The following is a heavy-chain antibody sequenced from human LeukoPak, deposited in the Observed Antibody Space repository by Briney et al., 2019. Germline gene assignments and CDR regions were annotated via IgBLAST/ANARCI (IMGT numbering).Heavy chain of an antibody. CDR1: GFTFSNGW. Sequence: GGSLSLSCAGSGFTFSNGWMSWVRQAPGRGREWVGRIKRKSERGTTDYAAPEKGRFTISRDGSTNTVYLHMNSLKTDDTAVYFCTSNLYCSTSSCYTLDNWGQGTLVAVSP. CDR3: TSNLYCSTSSCYTLDN. J-gene: IGHJ4*02. D-gene: IGHD2-2*02. CDR2: IKRKSERGTT. V-gene: IGHV3-15*01.